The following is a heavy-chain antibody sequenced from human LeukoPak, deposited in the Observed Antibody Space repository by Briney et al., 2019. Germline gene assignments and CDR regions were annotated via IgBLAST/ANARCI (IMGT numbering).Heavy chain of an antibody. CDR3: ARHVEGFRFGSVGWGTDP. D-gene: IGHD3-10*01. CDR1: GGSISSSSYY. Sequence: RSETLSLTCTVSGGSISSSSYYWGWIRQPPGKGLEWVGSIYYTESTYYNPSLKSRVTIYIDTSKDQFYLRIRSVTAAATSVYYCARHVEGFRFGSVGWGTDPWSQGTLV. V-gene: IGHV4-39*01. CDR2: IYYTEST. J-gene: IGHJ5*02.